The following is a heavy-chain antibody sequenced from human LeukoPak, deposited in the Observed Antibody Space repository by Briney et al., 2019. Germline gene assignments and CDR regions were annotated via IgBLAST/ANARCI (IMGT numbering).Heavy chain of an antibody. J-gene: IGHJ4*02. CDR1: GDSVSSNSAA. CDR2: AYYRSKWYS. D-gene: IGHD6-13*01. Sequence: SQTLSLTCAISGDSVSSNSAAWNWIRQSPSRGLEWLGRAYYRSKWYSDYAVSVESRITISPDTSKNQFSLQLNSVTPEDTAVYYCARAMGLAAAGHRAFDFWGQGTLVTVSS. CDR3: ARAMGLAAAGHRAFDF. V-gene: IGHV6-1*01.